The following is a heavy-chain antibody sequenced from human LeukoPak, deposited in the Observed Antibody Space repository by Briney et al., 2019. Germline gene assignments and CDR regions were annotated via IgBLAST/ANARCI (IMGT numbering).Heavy chain of an antibody. Sequence: GRSLRLSCAASGFTFDDYAMHWVRQAPGKGLEWVSGISWNSGSIGYADSVKGRFTISRDNAKNSLYLQMNSLRAEDTAVYYCARALKYQLLLKWEPGYYYYYMDVWGKGTTVTVSS. CDR2: ISWNSGSI. D-gene: IGHD2-2*01. J-gene: IGHJ6*03. CDR1: GFTFDDYA. CDR3: ARALKYQLLLKWEPGYYYYYMDV. V-gene: IGHV3-9*01.